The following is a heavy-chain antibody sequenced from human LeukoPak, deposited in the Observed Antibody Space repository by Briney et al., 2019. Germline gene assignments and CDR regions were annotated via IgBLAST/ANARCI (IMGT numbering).Heavy chain of an antibody. J-gene: IGHJ3*02. V-gene: IGHV1-69*05. CDR1: GGTFSNYA. Sequence: GSSVKVSCKASGGTFSNYAIHWVRQAPGQGRAWMGGIIPVLGATHYAQKFQGRVTIITDESTNTAYMGLSCLRSEDTAVYYCALDVSGSYYLASTFDIWGPGTMVTVSS. CDR2: IIPVLGAT. D-gene: IGHD1-26*01. CDR3: ALDVSGSYYLASTFDI.